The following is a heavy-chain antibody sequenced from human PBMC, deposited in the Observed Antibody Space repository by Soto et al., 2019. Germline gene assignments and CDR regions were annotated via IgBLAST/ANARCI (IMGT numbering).Heavy chain of an antibody. CDR1: GGSISSYY. D-gene: IGHD2-21*02. Sequence: SETLSLTCTVSGGSISSYYWGWIRQPPGKGLEWIGSIYYSGSTYNNPSLRSRVSMSIDTSKDQFSLKLKSVTAADTALYFCARQRTSVVTQAYFDVWGPGSLVTVSS. V-gene: IGHV4-39*01. CDR2: IYYSGST. J-gene: IGHJ4*02. CDR3: ARQRTSVVTQAYFDV.